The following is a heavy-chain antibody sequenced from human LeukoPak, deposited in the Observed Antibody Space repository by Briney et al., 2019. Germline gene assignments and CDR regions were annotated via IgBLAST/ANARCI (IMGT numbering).Heavy chain of an antibody. CDR3: ARDRREYSSGWYFDQ. Sequence: PGGSLRLSCVVSGFSFSSYAMHWVRQAPGKGLEWVAVISHDGINKYYADSVKGRFTISRDISKNTLYAQMNSLRGEDTAVYYCARDRREYSSGWYFDQWGQGILVTVSS. V-gene: IGHV3-30*04. D-gene: IGHD6-19*01. CDR2: ISHDGINK. J-gene: IGHJ4*02. CDR1: GFSFSSYA.